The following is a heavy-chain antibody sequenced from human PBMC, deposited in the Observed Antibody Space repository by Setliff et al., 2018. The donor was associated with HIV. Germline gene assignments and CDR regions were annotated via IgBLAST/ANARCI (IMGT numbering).Heavy chain of an antibody. CDR2: INHSGST. CDR1: AGSFSGYY. Sequence: PSETLSLTCAVYAGSFSGYYWSWIRQPSGKGLEWIGEINHSGSTNYNPSLKSRVIISVDTSKNQFSLNLTSVTAADTGLYFCARAVYGGTYSWFDSWGQGSLVTVSS. CDR3: ARAVYGGTYSWFDS. V-gene: IGHV4-34*01. D-gene: IGHD1-26*01. J-gene: IGHJ5*01.